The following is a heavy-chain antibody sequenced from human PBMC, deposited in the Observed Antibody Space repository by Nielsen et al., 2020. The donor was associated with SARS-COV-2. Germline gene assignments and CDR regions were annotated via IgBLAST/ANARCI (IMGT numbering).Heavy chain of an antibody. V-gene: IGHV3-48*02. J-gene: IGHJ4*02. CDR2: ISSSSSTI. D-gene: IGHD3/OR15-3a*01. CDR1: GFTFSSYS. Sequence: GESLKISCAASGFTFSSYSMNWVRQAPGKGLEWVSYISSSSSTIYYADPVKGRFTISRDNAKNSLYLQMNSLRDEDTAVYYCARLRRTGSYWGQGTLVTVSS. CDR3: ARLRRTGSY.